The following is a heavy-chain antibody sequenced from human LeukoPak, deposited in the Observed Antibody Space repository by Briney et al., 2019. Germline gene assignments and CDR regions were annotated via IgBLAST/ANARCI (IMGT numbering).Heavy chain of an antibody. Sequence: SGGSLRLSCAASGFTFSNYYMNWVRQAPGKGLEWVSSISSSNSYIYYADSMKGRFTISRDNAKNSLYLQMNSLRAEDTAVYYCARPLIGYGAAFDYWGQGTLVTVSS. V-gene: IGHV3-21*01. D-gene: IGHD3-16*02. CDR2: ISSSNSYI. CDR3: ARPLIGYGAAFDY. J-gene: IGHJ4*02. CDR1: GFTFSNYY.